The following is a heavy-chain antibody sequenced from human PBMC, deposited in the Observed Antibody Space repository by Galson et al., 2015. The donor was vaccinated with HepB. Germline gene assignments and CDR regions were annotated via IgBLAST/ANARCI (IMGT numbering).Heavy chain of an antibody. Sequence: SLRLSCAASGFTFSDFYMSWIRQAPGKGLEWVSYISSSATYTMYADSVKGRFTISRDNAKNSLYLQMNSLRAEDTAVYYCARGSQVPDYWGQGTLVTVSS. CDR3: ARGSQVPDY. V-gene: IGHV3-11*06. J-gene: IGHJ4*02. D-gene: IGHD3-10*01. CDR1: GFTFSDFY. CDR2: ISSSATYT.